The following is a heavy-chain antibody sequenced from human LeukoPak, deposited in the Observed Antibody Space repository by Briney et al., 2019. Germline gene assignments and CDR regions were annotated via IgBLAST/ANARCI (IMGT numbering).Heavy chain of an antibody. CDR2: IYYSGST. V-gene: IGHV4-39*07. CDR3: ARDRYWLWLQEFDY. J-gene: IGHJ4*02. CDR1: GGSISSSSYY. Sequence: SETLSLTCTVSGGSISSSSYYWGWIRQPPGKGLEWIGSIYYSGSTYYNPSLKSRVTISVDTSKNQFSLKLSPVTAADTAVYYCARDRYWLWLQEFDYWGQGTLVTVSS. D-gene: IGHD5-24*01.